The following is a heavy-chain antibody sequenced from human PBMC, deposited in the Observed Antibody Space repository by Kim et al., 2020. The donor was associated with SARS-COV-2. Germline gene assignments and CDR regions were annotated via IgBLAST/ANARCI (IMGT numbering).Heavy chain of an antibody. CDR3: ARTHYGDYV. Sequence: GGSLRLSCAASGFTFSTYWMTWVRQAPGKGLEWVANINQGGTEKYYVDSVKGRFTISRDNAKNSLFLDVNNLRVEDTAVYYCARTHYGDYVWGQGTLVTVSS. J-gene: IGHJ4*02. CDR1: GFTFSTYW. D-gene: IGHD4-17*01. CDR2: INQGGTEK. V-gene: IGHV3-7*01.